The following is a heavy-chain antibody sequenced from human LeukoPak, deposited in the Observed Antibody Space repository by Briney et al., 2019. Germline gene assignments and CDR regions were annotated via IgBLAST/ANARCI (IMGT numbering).Heavy chain of an antibody. CDR3: ARQYYDSSNYLFDY. CDR1: GYSFTDYW. CDR2: IYPGDSDT. V-gene: IGHV5-51*01. J-gene: IGHJ4*02. Sequence: GASLQISCKGSGYSFTDYWIGWVRQMPGKGLEWMGIIYPGDSDTRYSPSFQGQVTISADRAITTAYLQWSSLKASDTAMYYCARQYYDSSNYLFDYWGQGTLVTVSS. D-gene: IGHD3-22*01.